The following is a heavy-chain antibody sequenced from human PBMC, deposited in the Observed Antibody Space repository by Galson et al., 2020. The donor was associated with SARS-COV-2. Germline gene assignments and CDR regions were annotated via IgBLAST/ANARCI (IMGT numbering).Heavy chain of an antibody. J-gene: IGHJ4*02. CDR1: GVSMSRGGYY. V-gene: IGHV4-30-2*01. CDR2: IHYSVST. D-gene: IGHD3-3*01. CDR3: AGTPTYYDFWNGPDY. Sequence: SETLSLTCSVSGVSMSRGGYYWSWIRQPLGKGLEWIGYIHYSVSTHSHSSLKSRVTISVDRSKNQFSLNLSSVTAADTAVYYCAGTPTYYDFWNGPDYWGQGTLVTVSS.